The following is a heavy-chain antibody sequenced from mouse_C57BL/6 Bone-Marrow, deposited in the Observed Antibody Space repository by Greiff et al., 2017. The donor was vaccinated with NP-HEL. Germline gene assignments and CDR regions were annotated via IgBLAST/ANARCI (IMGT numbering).Heavy chain of an antibody. CDR3: ASGTVYYFDY. D-gene: IGHD4-1*01. CDR2: ISYDGSN. CDR1: GYSITSGYY. J-gene: IGHJ2*01. Sequence: ESGPGLVKPSQSLSLTCSVTGYSITSGYYWNWIRQFPGNKLEWMGYISYDGSNNYNPSLKNRISITRDTSKNQFFLKLNSVTTEDTATYYCASGTVYYFDYWGQGTTLTVSS. V-gene: IGHV3-6*01.